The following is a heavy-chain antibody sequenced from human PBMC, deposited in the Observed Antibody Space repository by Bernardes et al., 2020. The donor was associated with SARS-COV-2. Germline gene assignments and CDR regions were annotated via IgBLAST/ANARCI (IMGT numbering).Heavy chain of an antibody. D-gene: IGHD4-17*01. J-gene: IGHJ4*02. CDR1: GFTVSRKY. CDR2: VYSGDST. CDR3: ASSRSTVTTSHYFDY. Sequence: GGSLRLSCAASGFTVSRKYMSWVRQAPGKGLEWVSAVYSGDSTYYADSVKGRFTISRDTSKNTLYLQMNSLRAEDTAVYYCASSRSTVTTSHYFDYWGQGTLVTVSS. V-gene: IGHV3-66*02.